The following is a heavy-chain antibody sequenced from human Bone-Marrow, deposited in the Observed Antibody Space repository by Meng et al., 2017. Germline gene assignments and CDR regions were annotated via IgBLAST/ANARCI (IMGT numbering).Heavy chain of an antibody. J-gene: IGHJ3*02. CDR1: GGSFSGYY. CDR2: INHSGST. D-gene: IGHD4-11*01. V-gene: IGHV4-34*01. Sequence: SETLSLTCAVYGGSFSGYYWSWIRQPPGKGLEWIGEINHSGSTNYNPSLKSRVTISVDTSKNQFSLKLSSVTAADTAVYYCARGFFGSNDAFDIWGQGTMVTVSS. CDR3: ARGFFGSNDAFDI.